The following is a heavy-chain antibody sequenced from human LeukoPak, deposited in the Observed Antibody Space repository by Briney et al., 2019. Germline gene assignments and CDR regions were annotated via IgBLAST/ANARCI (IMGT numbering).Heavy chain of an antibody. CDR3: ARDRFYDNSGFRRLDF. D-gene: IGHD3-22*01. CDR2: TYFRGTT. CDR1: GGPISDFY. V-gene: IGHV4-59*01. Sequence: PSETLSLTCNVSGGPISDFYWGWIRQPPGKGPEWIGYTYFRGTTNYNPSFKSRVTISVDTSKNQFSLRLSSVTAADTAVYYCARDRFYDNSGFRRLDFWGQGVLVTVSS. J-gene: IGHJ4*02.